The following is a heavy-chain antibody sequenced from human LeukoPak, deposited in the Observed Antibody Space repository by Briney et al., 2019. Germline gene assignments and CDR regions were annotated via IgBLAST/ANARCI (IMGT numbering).Heavy chain of an antibody. Sequence: GASVKVSCKASGGTFSSYTISWVRQAPGQGLEWMGGIIPIFGTAIYAQKFQGRVTMTEDTSTDTAYMELSSLRSEDTAVYYCATWFVGDFNFDYWGQGTLVTVSS. CDR3: ATWFVGDFNFDY. CDR2: IIPIFGTA. D-gene: IGHD3-10*01. J-gene: IGHJ4*02. CDR1: GGTFSSYT. V-gene: IGHV1-69*06.